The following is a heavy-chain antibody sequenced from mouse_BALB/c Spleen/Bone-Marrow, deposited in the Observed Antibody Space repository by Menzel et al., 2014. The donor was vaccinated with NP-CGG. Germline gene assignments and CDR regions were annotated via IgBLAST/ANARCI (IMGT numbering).Heavy chain of an antibody. CDR3: ARCLPGKKSFDY. D-gene: IGHD4-1*01. CDR2: INAGSGGT. J-gene: IGHJ2*01. V-gene: IGHV1-54*01. Sequence: VQLQQSGAELVRPGTSVKVSCKASGYVFTNYLIEWVKQRPGQGPEWIGVINAGSGGTDYSEKFKGEATLTADKSSSAAFMQLSSITADAAAVYFCARCLPGKKSFDYWGQGTPPTVSS. CDR1: GYVFTNYL.